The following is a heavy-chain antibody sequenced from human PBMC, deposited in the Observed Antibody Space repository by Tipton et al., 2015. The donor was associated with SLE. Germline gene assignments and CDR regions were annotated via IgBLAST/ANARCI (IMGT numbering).Heavy chain of an antibody. CDR3: ARGLTGTMDWFDP. J-gene: IGHJ5*02. Sequence: TLSLTCTVSGGSISSSSYYWGWIRQPPGKGLEWIGSIYYSGSTYYNPSLKSRVTISVDTSKNQFSLKLSSVTAADTAVYYCARGLTGTMDWFDPWGQGTLVTVSS. CDR1: GGSISSSSYY. V-gene: IGHV4-39*07. CDR2: IYYSGST. D-gene: IGHD1-7*01.